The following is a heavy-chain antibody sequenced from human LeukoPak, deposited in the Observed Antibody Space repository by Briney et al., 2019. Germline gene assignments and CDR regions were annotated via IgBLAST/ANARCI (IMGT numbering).Heavy chain of an antibody. V-gene: IGHV4-39*01. CDR3: ARGIAAAGISAFDT. CDR2: VYYTGST. CDR1: GGSIRNYNNY. Sequence: SETLSLTCIVSGGSIRNYNNYWGWIRQPPGKGLEWIGSVYYTGSTYYNPSLQSRITVSVATSKNQFSLKLSSVTAADTAVYYCARGIAAAGISAFDTWGQGTMVTVSS. D-gene: IGHD6-13*01. J-gene: IGHJ3*02.